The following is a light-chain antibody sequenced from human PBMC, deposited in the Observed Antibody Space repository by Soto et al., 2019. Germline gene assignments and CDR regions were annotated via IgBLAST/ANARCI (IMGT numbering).Light chain of an antibody. CDR3: SSYTSTTTVRFV. J-gene: IGLJ1*01. CDR1: SSDIGDSNF. Sequence: LAQPASVSGSPGQSITISCTGTSSDIGDSNFVSWYQHRPGKAPKLLIYDVSDRPSRISSRFSGSKSANTASLTISGLQAEDEALYYCSSYTSTTTVRFVFGTGTKVTVL. V-gene: IGLV2-14*01. CDR2: DVS.